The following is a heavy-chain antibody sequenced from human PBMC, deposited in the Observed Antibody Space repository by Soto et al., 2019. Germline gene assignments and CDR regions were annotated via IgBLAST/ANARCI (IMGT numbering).Heavy chain of an antibody. CDR1: GFTFSSYG. J-gene: IGHJ4*02. D-gene: IGHD2-8*02. CDR3: ARGVLVGSEFVDY. Sequence: GGSLRLSCAASGFTFSSYGMHWVRQAPGKGLEWVAVIWYDGSNKYYADSVKGRFTISRDNSKNTLYLQMNSLRAEDTAVYYCARGVLVGSEFVDYWGQGTLVTVSS. CDR2: IWYDGSNK. V-gene: IGHV3-33*01.